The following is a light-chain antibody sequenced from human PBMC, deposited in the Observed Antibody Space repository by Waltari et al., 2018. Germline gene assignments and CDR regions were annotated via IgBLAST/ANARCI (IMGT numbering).Light chain of an antibody. V-gene: IGKV1-5*03. Sequence: DIQMTQSPSTLSASVVDRVTITCRASHTIGIWLAWYPQKPGTAPKLLIYRTSSLKSGVPSRLSGSGSGTEFTLTISSLQPEDFATYYCQQFNSYSVTFGQGTKLEI. J-gene: IGKJ2*01. CDR2: RTS. CDR1: HTIGIW. CDR3: QQFNSYSVT.